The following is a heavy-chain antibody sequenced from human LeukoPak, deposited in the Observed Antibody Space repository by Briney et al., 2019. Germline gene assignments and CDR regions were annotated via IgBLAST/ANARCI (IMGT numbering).Heavy chain of an antibody. V-gene: IGHV1-69*13. CDR3: ARGSLEWLFIEFDY. CDR2: IIPIFGTA. Sequence: SVKVSCKASAGTFSSYAISWVRQAPGQGLKWMGGIIPIFGTANYAQKFQGRVTITADESTSTAYMELSSLRSEDTAVYYCARGSLEWLFIEFDYWGQGTLVTVSS. D-gene: IGHD3-3*01. CDR1: AGTFSSYA. J-gene: IGHJ4*02.